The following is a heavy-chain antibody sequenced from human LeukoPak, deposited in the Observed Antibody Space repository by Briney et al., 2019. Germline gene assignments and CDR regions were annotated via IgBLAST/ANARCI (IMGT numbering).Heavy chain of an antibody. Sequence: GASVKVSCKASGYTFTSYGISWVRQAPGQGLEWMGWISAYNGNTNYAQKLQGRVTMTTDTSTSTAYMELRSLRSDDTAVYYCARDTHEPYYDSSGYYTSWGQGTLVTVSS. CDR2: ISAYNGNT. CDR3: ARDTHEPYYDSSGYYTS. CDR1: GYTFTSYG. V-gene: IGHV1-18*01. J-gene: IGHJ5*02. D-gene: IGHD3-22*01.